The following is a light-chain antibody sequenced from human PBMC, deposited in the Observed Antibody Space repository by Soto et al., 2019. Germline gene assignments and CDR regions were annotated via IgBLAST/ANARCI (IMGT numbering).Light chain of an antibody. J-gene: IGKJ1*01. V-gene: IGKV3-20*01. CDR1: QSVSSKK. Sequence: DTVLTQSPATVSLSPWDRATLPCRASQSVSSKKLAWYQQKPGQAPRLLIYAASSRETGIPDRVSGSGSGTAFPLTLSSLQTEDFATAYCQQYNSYSGTFGQGTKVAIK. CDR3: QQYNSYSGT. CDR2: AAS.